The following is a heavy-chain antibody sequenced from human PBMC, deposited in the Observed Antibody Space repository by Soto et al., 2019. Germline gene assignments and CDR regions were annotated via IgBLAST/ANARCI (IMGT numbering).Heavy chain of an antibody. V-gene: IGHV3-11*01. D-gene: IGHD2-15*01. CDR1: GFTFSDYY. CDR3: AKGYPRGFCAFNV. Sequence: QVQLVESGGGLANPGGSLRLSCAASGFTFSDYYMSWIRQVPGKGLEWVSYINGGGNTIYYTDSVRGRFTISRDNAKNSLYLQMNSLRAEDTAVYFCAKGYPRGFCAFNVWGQGTMVTVSS. CDR2: INGGGNTI. J-gene: IGHJ3*01.